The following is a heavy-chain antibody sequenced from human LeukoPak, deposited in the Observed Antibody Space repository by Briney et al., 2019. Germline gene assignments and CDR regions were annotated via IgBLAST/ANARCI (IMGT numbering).Heavy chain of an antibody. CDR1: GGSISVSTYY. Sequence: SETLSLTCTVSGGSISVSTYYWGWIRQPPGKGLDWIGSIYYSGNTYYNQSLKSRVTILVDTSKNQFSLKLSSVTAADAAVYYCARPVPSRLGWFDPWGQGTLVTVSS. CDR2: IYYSGNT. D-gene: IGHD1-1*01. J-gene: IGHJ5*02. CDR3: ARPVPSRLGWFDP. V-gene: IGHV4-39*07.